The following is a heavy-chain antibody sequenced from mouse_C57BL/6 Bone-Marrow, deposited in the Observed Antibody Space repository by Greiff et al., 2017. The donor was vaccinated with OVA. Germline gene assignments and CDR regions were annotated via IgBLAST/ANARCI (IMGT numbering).Heavy chain of an antibody. J-gene: IGHJ2*01. V-gene: IGHV1-69*01. CDR1: GYTFTSYW. Sequence: QVQLQQPGAELVMPGASVKLSCKASGYTFTSYWMHWVKQRPGQGLEWIGEIDPSDSYTNYNQKFKGKSTLTVDKSSSTAYMQLSSLTSEDSAVYYCARGYDGSLDYWGQGTTLTVSS. CDR3: ARGYDGSLDY. D-gene: IGHD2-3*01. CDR2: IDPSDSYT.